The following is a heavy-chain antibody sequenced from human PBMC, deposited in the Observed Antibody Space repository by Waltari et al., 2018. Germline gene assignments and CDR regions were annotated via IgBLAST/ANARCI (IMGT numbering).Heavy chain of an antibody. Sequence: TVPSTCAVSGDSVSNYYWWSWVRQSPGKGLEWIGQIHGSGKTNYNPSRESRVTVSMDTSNSQFTLKLTSPTAAVTAVYYGARDRGRGLYLDSWGQGTLVTVSP. J-gene: IGHJ4*02. CDR2: IHGSGKT. V-gene: IGHV4-4*02. D-gene: IGHD1-26*01. CDR3: ARDRGRGLYLDS. CDR1: GDSVSNYYW.